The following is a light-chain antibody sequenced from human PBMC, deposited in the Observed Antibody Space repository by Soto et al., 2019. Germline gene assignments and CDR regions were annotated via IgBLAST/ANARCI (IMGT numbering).Light chain of an antibody. J-gene: IGKJ1*01. CDR1: QSVRSS. Sequence: EILLTQSPATLSLSPGERATLSCRASQSVRSSLAWYQQKPGQAPRLLIYDASTRATGIPGRFSGSGSGTHFTLTISNLEPEDYAVYYCQQRSSWPWTFGQGAKVEIK. V-gene: IGKV3-11*01. CDR2: DAS. CDR3: QQRSSWPWT.